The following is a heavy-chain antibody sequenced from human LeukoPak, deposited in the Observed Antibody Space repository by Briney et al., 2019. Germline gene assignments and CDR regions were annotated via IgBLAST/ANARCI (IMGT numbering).Heavy chain of an antibody. V-gene: IGHV4-34*01. CDR2: INHSGST. J-gene: IGHJ4*02. CDR3: ARVNRTAGTGYDY. D-gene: IGHD6-19*01. Sequence: PSETLSLTCAVYGGSFSDFYWSWIRQPPGKGLEWIGEINHSGSTNYNPSLKSRVTISVDTSKNQFSLKLGSVTAADTAVYYCARVNRTAGTGYDYWGQGTLVTVSS. CDR1: GGSFSDFY.